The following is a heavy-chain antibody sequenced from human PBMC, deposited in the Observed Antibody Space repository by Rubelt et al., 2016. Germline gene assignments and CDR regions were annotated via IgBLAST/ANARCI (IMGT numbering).Heavy chain of an antibody. CDR2: INHSGGT. J-gene: IGHJ4*02. V-gene: IGHV4-59*12. CDR1: GGSLNNYY. D-gene: IGHD4-11*01. CDR3: AGVPTTVTTDEPHDY. Sequence: QVQLQESGPGLVKPLENLSLTCTVSGGSLNNYYWSWIRQPPGKGLEWSGEINHSGGTNYNSYLKSRGTITVDPSTNQFSLTLTSVTAADTAGYYCAGVPTTVTTDEPHDYWGRGTLVTVSS.